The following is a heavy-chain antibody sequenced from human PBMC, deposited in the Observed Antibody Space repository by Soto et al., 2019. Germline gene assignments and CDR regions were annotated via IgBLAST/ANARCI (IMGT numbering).Heavy chain of an antibody. D-gene: IGHD6-13*01. CDR2: IYYSGST. Sequence: SETLSLTCTVSGGSISSYYWSWIRQPPGKGLEWIGYIYYSGSTNYNPSLKSRVTISVDTSKNQFSLKLGSVTAADTAVYYCARGDSSSWYPEHWFDPWGQGTLVTVSS. V-gene: IGHV4-59*08. J-gene: IGHJ5*02. CDR3: ARGDSSSWYPEHWFDP. CDR1: GGSISSYY.